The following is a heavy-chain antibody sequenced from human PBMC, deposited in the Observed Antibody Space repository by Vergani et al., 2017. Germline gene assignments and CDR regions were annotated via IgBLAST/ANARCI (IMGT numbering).Heavy chain of an antibody. V-gene: IGHV3-23*01. D-gene: IGHD6-6*01. CDR2: LSASDRRT. Sequence: EVQLLESGGDLVQPGGSLRLSCAASGFTFIMHAMSWVRQAPGKGLEWVSTLSASDRRTHYADSVKGRFTISRDNSKNTLFLHMNSLRAEDTAVYYCARRDSSSPALDYWGQGTLVTVSS. CDR3: ARRDSSSPALDY. CDR1: GFTFIMHA. J-gene: IGHJ4*02.